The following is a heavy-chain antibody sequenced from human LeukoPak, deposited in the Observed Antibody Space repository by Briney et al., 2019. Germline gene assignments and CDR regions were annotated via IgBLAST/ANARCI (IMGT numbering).Heavy chain of an antibody. CDR3: AKDDGWVQYAD. D-gene: IGHD5-24*01. J-gene: IGHJ4*02. Sequence: AGGSLRLSCAASGFTFSSYAMHWVRQAPGKGLAWVAVISYDGSNKYYTDSVKGRFTISRDNSKNTLYLQMNSLRAEDTAVYYCAKDDGWVQYADWGQGTLVTVSS. CDR1: GFTFSSYA. V-gene: IGHV3-30*04. CDR2: ISYDGSNK.